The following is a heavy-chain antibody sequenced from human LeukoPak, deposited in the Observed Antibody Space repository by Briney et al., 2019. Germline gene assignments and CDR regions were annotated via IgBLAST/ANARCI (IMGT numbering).Heavy chain of an antibody. V-gene: IGHV4-59*01. CDR3: ARHRYYYDSSGYYYQP. CDR2: IYYSGST. D-gene: IGHD3-22*01. Sequence: PSETLSLTCTVSGASISSYYWSWIRQPPGKGLEWIGYIYYSGSTDYNPSLKSRVTISVDTSKNQFSLRLSSVTAADTAVYYCARHRYYYDSSGYYYQPWGQGTLVTVSS. J-gene: IGHJ5*02. CDR1: GASISSYY.